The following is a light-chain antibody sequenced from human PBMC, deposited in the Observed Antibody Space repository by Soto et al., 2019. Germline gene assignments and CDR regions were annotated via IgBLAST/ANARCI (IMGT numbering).Light chain of an antibody. V-gene: IGKV3-15*01. Sequence: EIVVTQSPATLSVSPGERATISCRASQSVGNNFAWYQQKPGQAPRLLIFATSTWATGVPARFSGSGSGTDFTLTISSLQSEDFAIYYCQQYGDWPLTFGGGAKVEIE. J-gene: IGKJ4*01. CDR3: QQYGDWPLT. CDR2: ATS. CDR1: QSVGNN.